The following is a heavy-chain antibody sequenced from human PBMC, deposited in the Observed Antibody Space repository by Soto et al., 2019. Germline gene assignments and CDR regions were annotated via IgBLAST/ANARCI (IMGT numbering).Heavy chain of an antibody. CDR2: INGSGGTR. V-gene: IGHV3-23*01. D-gene: IGHD6-6*01. CDR1: RFIFSSHA. J-gene: IGHJ6*02. CDR3: ARYSDSSGDFYHGVDV. Sequence: GSLRLSCAASRFIFSSHAMSWVRQAPGKGLEWVSSINGSGGTRYYADSVEGRFTISRDNSKNTVYLQMDSLRAEDTAIYYCARYSDSSGDFYHGVDVWGQGTTVTVSS.